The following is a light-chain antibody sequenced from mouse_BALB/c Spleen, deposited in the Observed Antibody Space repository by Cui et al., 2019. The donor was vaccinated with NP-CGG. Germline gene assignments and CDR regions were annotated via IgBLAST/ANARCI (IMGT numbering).Light chain of an antibody. V-gene: IGLV1*01. Sequence: QALVTKPSALTTSPGETVTLTCRSSTGTVTTSNYANWVQEKPDHLFTGLIGGTKNRAPGVPARFSGSLIGDKAALTITGAQTEDETIYFCALWYSNHWVFGGGTKLTVL. CDR1: TGTVTTSNY. CDR2: GTK. CDR3: ALWYSNHWV. J-gene: IGLJ1*01.